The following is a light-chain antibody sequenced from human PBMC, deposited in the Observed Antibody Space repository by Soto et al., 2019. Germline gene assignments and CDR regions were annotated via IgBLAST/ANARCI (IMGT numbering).Light chain of an antibody. Sequence: QSVLTQPTSASGTPGQTVTISCSGSSSNIGSNYVYWYQQLPGTAPKLLIYRNNQRPSGVPDRFSGYKSGTSASLAISGLRSEDEADYYCAAWDDSLNGVVFGGGTKLTVL. CDR1: SSNIGSNY. J-gene: IGLJ2*01. CDR3: AAWDDSLNGVV. CDR2: RNN. V-gene: IGLV1-47*01.